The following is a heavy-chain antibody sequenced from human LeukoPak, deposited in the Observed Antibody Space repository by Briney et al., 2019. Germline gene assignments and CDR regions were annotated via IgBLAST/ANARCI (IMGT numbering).Heavy chain of an antibody. CDR3: ARDRRHPNDAFDI. J-gene: IGHJ3*02. V-gene: IGHV1-2*02. Sequence: ASVKVSCKASGYTFIAYYMHWVRQAPGQGLEWMGWINPNNGGTDYARKFQGRVTMTSDTSISTAYMELSSLRSDDTAVYYCARDRRHPNDAFDIWGQGTMVTVSS. CDR2: INPNNGGT. CDR1: GYTFIAYY.